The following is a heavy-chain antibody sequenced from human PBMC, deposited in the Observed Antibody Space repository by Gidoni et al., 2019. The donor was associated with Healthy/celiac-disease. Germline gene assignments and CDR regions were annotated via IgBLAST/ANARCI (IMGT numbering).Heavy chain of an antibody. CDR1: GFTFSSYS. CDR2: ISSSSSYI. J-gene: IGHJ3*02. Sequence: EVQLVESGGGLVKPGGSLRLSCAASGFTFSSYSMNWIRQAPGKGLEWVTSISSSSSYIYYADSVKGRFTISRDNAKNSLYLQMNSLRAEDTAVYYCARDRDYYDPSDAFDIWGQGTMVTVSS. V-gene: IGHV3-21*01. D-gene: IGHD3-22*01. CDR3: ARDRDYYDPSDAFDI.